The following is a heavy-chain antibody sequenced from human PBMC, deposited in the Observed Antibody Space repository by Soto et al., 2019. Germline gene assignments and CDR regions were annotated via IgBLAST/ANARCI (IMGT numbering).Heavy chain of an antibody. CDR3: AHIPHNNRGFDH. J-gene: IGHJ4*02. Sequence: QITLKESGPALVKPTQTLTLTCSFSGFSLTTNGVGVGWIRQPPGKALEYLAVIYWDGDKRYSPSLKTRLTITRDTSRNQVVLSVTNMGPGDTGTYYCAHIPHNNRGFDHWGQGTLVTVSS. CDR2: IYWDGDK. CDR1: GFSLTTNGVG. V-gene: IGHV2-5*02.